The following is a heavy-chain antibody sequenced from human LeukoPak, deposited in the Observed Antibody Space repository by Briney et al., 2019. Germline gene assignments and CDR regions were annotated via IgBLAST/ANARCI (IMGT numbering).Heavy chain of an antibody. CDR1: GYTFTGYY. CDR2: INPNSGGT. D-gene: IGHD5-18*01. J-gene: IGHJ4*02. Sequence: ASVKVSCKASGYTFTGYYMHWVRQAPGQGLEWMGWINPNSGGTNYAQKFQGRVTMTRDTSISTAYMELSSLRSEDTAVYYCARNVDTAMGYWGQGTLVTVSS. V-gene: IGHV1-2*02. CDR3: ARNVDTAMGY.